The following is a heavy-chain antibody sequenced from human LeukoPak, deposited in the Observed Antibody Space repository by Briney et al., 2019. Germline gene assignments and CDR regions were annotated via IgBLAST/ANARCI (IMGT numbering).Heavy chain of an antibody. Sequence: GGSLRLSCAASGFTFSSYAMTWVRQAPGKGLEWVSAISGSGGSTYYADSVKGRFTISRDNSKNTLYLQMNSLRAEDTAVYYCAKDFKTRWDPYYFDYWGQGTLVTVSS. CDR1: GFTFSSYA. V-gene: IGHV3-23*01. J-gene: IGHJ4*02. CDR2: ISGSGGST. CDR3: AKDFKTRWDPYYFDY. D-gene: IGHD1-26*01.